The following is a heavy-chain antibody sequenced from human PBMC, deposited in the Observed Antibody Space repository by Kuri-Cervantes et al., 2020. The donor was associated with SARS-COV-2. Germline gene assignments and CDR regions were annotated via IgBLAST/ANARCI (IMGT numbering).Heavy chain of an antibody. CDR2: IYYSGST. D-gene: IGHD1-26*01. CDR3: ARQEWELLGAGYYYYMDV. Sequence: LRLSCTVSGGSISSGDYYWSWIRQPPGKGLEWIGYIYYSGSTYYNPSLKSRVTISVDTSKNQFSLKLSSVTAADTAVYYCARQEWELLGAGYYYYMDVWGKGTTVTVSS. CDR1: GGSISSGDYY. J-gene: IGHJ6*03. V-gene: IGHV4-30-4*08.